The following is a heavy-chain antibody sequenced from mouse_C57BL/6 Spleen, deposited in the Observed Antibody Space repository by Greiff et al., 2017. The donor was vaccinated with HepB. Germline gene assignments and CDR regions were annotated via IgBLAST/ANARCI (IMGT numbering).Heavy chain of an antibody. CDR2: IYPGSGST. V-gene: IGHV1-55*01. CDR1: GYTFTSYW. J-gene: IGHJ4*01. Sequence: QVQLQQPGAELVKPGASVKMSCKASGYTFTSYWITWVKQRPGQGLEWIGDIYPGSGSTNYNEKFKSKATLTVDTSSSTAYMQLSSLTSEDSAVYYCAREGPYYGSRGYYAMDYWGQGTSVTVSS. D-gene: IGHD1-1*01. CDR3: AREGPYYGSRGYYAMDY.